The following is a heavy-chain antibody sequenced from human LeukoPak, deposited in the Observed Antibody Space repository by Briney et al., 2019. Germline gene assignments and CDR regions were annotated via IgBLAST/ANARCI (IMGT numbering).Heavy chain of an antibody. CDR1: GGTFSSYA. D-gene: IGHD3-9*01. V-gene: IGHV1-69*01. J-gene: IGHJ5*02. CDR2: IIPIFGTA. CDR3: AREVYDILTGYYKAGLCPFDP. Sequence: SVKVSCKASGGTFSSYAISWVRQAPGQGLEWMGGIIPIFGTANYAQKFQGRVTITADESTSTAYTELSSLRSEDTAVYYCAREVYDILTGYYKAGLCPFDPWGQGTLVTVSS.